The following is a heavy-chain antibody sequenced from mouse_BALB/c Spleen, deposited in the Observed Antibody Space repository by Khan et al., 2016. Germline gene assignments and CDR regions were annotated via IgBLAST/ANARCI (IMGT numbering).Heavy chain of an antibody. CDR1: GYTFTSYG. CDR2: INTNTGEP. J-gene: IGHJ4*01. V-gene: IGHV9-3*02. D-gene: IGHD2-1*01. Sequence: QIQLVQSGPELKKPGETVKISCKASGYTFTSYGMNWVKQAPGKGLKWMGWINTNTGEPTYAEEFKGRFAFSLDTSASTAYLQINNLKNEDTATYFCAIYGNYAMDYWGQGTAVTVSS. CDR3: AIYGNYAMDY.